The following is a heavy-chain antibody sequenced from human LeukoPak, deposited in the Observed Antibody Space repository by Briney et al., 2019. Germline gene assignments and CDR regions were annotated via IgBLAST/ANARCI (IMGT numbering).Heavy chain of an antibody. J-gene: IGHJ4*02. D-gene: IGHD6-13*01. CDR1: GGSISSYY. Sequence: SETLSLTCTVSGGSISSYYWSWIRQPPGKGLEWIGYIYYSGSTNYNPSLKSRVTISVDTSKNQFSLKLSSVAAADTAVYYCAGAAAGTFVDYWGQGTLVTVSS. CDR2: IYYSGST. V-gene: IGHV4-59*01. CDR3: AGAAAGTFVDY.